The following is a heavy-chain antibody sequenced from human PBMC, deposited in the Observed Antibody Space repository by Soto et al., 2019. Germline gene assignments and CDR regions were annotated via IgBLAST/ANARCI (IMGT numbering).Heavy chain of an antibody. Sequence: EQSGPEVKKPGSSVKVSCKASADTFNNYGFSWVRQAPGQGLECVGGVVPLFGTANYAQKFQGRATISADESASTVYLELTNLQSDDTAIFYCASGVAVDWFEFWGLGTLVIVSS. D-gene: IGHD2-15*01. V-gene: IGHV1-69*01. CDR2: VVPLFGTA. CDR3: ASGVAVDWFEF. J-gene: IGHJ4*01. CDR1: ADTFNNYG.